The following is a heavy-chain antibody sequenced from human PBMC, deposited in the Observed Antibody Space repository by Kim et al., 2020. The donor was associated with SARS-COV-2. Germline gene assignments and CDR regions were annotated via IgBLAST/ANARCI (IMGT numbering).Heavy chain of an antibody. J-gene: IGHJ4*02. Sequence: YAQKFPGRVTITADDSTSTAYMGLSSLRSEDTAVYYCARGTIMEQWLIDWGQGTLVTVSS. D-gene: IGHD6-19*01. CDR3: ARGTIMEQWLID. V-gene: IGHV1-69*01.